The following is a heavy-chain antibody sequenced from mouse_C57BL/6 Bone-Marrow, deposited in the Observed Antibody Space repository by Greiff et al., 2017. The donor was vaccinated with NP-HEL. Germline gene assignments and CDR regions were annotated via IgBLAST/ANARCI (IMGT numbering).Heavy chain of an antibody. CDR3: ARHVDYDWFAY. Sequence: EVNVVESGGDLVKPGGSLKLSCAASGFTFSSYGMSWVRQTPDKRLEWVATISSGGSYTYYPDSVKGRFTISRDNAKNTLYLQMSSLKSEDTAMYYCARHVDYDWFAYWGQGTLVTVSA. J-gene: IGHJ3*01. CDR1: GFTFSSYG. V-gene: IGHV5-6*01. D-gene: IGHD2-4*01. CDR2: ISSGGSYT.